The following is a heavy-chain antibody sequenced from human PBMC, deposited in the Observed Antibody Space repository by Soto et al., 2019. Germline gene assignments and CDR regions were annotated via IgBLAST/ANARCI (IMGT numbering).Heavy chain of an antibody. Sequence: GASVRVSCKASGYTFTSYYMHWVRQAPGQGLEWMGIINPSGGSTSYAQKFQGRVTMTRDTSTSTVYMELSSLRSEDTAVYYCARDTYYYDSSGYYPGPFDYWGLGTLVTVSS. D-gene: IGHD3-22*01. V-gene: IGHV1-46*01. CDR2: INPSGGST. CDR3: ARDTYYYDSSGYYPGPFDY. J-gene: IGHJ4*02. CDR1: GYTFTSYY.